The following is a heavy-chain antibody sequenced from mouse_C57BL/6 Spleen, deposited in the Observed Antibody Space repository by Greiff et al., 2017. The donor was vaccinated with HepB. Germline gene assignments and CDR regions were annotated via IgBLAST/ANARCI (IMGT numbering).Heavy chain of an antibody. Sequence: EVHLVESGGGLVKPGGSLKLSCAASGFTFSSYAMSWVRQTPEKRLEWVATISDGGSYTYYPDNVKGRFTISRDNAKNNLYLQMSHLKSEDTAMYYCARDRRVYYGYDYWGQGTTLTVSS. D-gene: IGHD2-2*01. CDR1: GFTFSSYA. CDR2: ISDGGSYT. V-gene: IGHV5-4*01. J-gene: IGHJ2*01. CDR3: ARDRRVYYGYDY.